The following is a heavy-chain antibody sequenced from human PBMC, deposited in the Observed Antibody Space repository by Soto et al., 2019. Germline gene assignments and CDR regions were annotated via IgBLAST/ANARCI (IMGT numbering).Heavy chain of an antibody. CDR1: GFTVSSNY. J-gene: IGHJ3*02. CDR2: IYSDGRT. D-gene: IGHD3-3*01. V-gene: IGHV3-53*04. Sequence: EVQLVESGGGVVQPGGSLRLSCAASGFTVSSNYMNWVRQAPGKGLEWVSVIYSDGRTNYAGSVKGRFTISRHISKNTLYLEMNSLRPDDTAVYYCARAPEIYDACAIWGHGTMVTVSS. CDR3: ARAPEIYDACAI.